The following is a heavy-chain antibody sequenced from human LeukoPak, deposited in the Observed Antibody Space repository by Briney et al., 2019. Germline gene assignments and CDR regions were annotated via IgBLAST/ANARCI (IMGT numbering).Heavy chain of an antibody. CDR3: AKVRAPSGWFNSDY. CDR1: GFIFSKFG. D-gene: IGHD6-19*01. CDR2: ISSDGSEA. Sequence: GRSLRLSCAASGFIFSKFGIHWVRQTPNKGLESVAVISSDGSEAYYADSVKGRFTISRDNSKNTLYLQMNSLRVEDTAAYYCAKVRAPSGWFNSDYWGQGTLVTVSS. J-gene: IGHJ4*02. V-gene: IGHV3-30-3*01.